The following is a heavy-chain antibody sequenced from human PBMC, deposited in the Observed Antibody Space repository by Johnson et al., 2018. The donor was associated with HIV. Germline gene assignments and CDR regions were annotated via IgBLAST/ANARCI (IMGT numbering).Heavy chain of an antibody. CDR1: GFTFSSYG. V-gene: IGHV3-64*01. D-gene: IGHD3-22*01. CDR3: ARERVHDKSGLDAFDI. Sequence: VQLVESGGGVVQPGRSLRLSCAASGFTFSSYGMHWVRQAPGKGLEYVSAISSNGGKTYYANSVRGRFTISRDNSKNTLYLQMGRLRAEDKGVYYCARERVHDKSGLDAFDIWGQGTMVTVSS. CDR2: ISSNGGKT. J-gene: IGHJ3*02.